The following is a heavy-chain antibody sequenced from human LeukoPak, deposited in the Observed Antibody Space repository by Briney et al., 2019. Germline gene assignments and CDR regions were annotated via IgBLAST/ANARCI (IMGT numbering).Heavy chain of an antibody. D-gene: IGHD5/OR15-5a*01. CDR3: ARGSTGFDY. CDR2: INPKSGGP. V-gene: IGHV1-2*02. Sequence: ASVKVSCKASGYTFTDYYIHWVRQAPGQGLEWMGFINPKSGGPNYTQKFQGRVTMTRDTSISTAYMELSRLRSDDTAVYYCARGSTGFDYWGQGTLVTVSS. CDR1: GYTFTDYY. J-gene: IGHJ4*02.